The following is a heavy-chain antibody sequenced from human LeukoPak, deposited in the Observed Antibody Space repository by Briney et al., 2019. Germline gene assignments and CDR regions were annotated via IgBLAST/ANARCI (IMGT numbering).Heavy chain of an antibody. CDR2: ITSSSSYI. Sequence: ETLSLTCAVSGGSISSYNWWSWVRQAPGKGLEWVSSITSSSSYIYYADSVKGRFTISRDNAKNSLYLQMNSLRAEDTAVYYCARGRSGWYHNFDYWGQGTLVTVSS. CDR3: ARGRSGWYHNFDY. J-gene: IGHJ4*02. CDR1: GGSISSYN. V-gene: IGHV3-21*01. D-gene: IGHD6-19*01.